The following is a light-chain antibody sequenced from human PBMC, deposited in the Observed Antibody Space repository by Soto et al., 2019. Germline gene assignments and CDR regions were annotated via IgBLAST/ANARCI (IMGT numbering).Light chain of an antibody. CDR2: GNS. CDR3: QSYDSSLSGHVV. J-gene: IGLJ2*01. V-gene: IGLV1-40*01. CDR1: SSNIGAGYD. Sequence: QSVLTQPPSVSGAPGQRVTISFTGSSSNIGAGYDVHWYQQLPGTAPKLLIYGNSNRHSGVPDRFSGSKSGTSASLAITGLQAEDEADYYCQSYDSSLSGHVVFGGGTKVTVL.